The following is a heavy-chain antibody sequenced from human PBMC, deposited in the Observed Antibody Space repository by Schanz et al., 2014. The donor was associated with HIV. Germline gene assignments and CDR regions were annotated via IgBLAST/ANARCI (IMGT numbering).Heavy chain of an antibody. D-gene: IGHD3-16*01. V-gene: IGHV3-30*18. CDR1: GFSFSTYG. Sequence: QVQLVESGGGVVQPGGSLRLSCAASGFSFSTYGIHWVRQAPGKGLEWVTLISYDGINKYYADSVKVRFTISRDNSKNTLYLQINSLRIDDTAVYYCAKDGGSRGRRRGMDVWGQGTTVTVSS. CDR3: AKDGGSRGRRRGMDV. J-gene: IGHJ6*02. CDR2: ISYDGINK.